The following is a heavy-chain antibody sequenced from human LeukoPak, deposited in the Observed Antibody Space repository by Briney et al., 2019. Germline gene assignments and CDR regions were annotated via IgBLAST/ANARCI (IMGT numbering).Heavy chain of an antibody. V-gene: IGHV3-7*01. CDR3: ARDRRTEGLPFDY. CDR1: GFIFSTYW. J-gene: IGHJ4*02. CDR2: INQEGSEE. D-gene: IGHD4-11*01. Sequence: GGSLRLSCAASGFIFSTYWMTWVRQAPGKGLEGVANINQEGSEEYYVDSVKGRFTISRDNARNSLYLQMHSLRADDTAVYYCARDRRTEGLPFDYWGQGSLVTVSS.